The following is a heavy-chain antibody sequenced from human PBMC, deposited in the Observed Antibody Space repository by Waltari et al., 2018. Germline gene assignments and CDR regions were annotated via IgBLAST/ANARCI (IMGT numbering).Heavy chain of an antibody. CDR2: IYGGGST. D-gene: IGHD3-22*01. CDR1: GFTVSSNY. CDR3: ARGDYYDSSGYFDY. J-gene: IGHJ4*02. V-gene: IGHV3-53*01. Sequence: EVQLVESGGGLIQPGGSLRLSCAASGFTVSSNYMSWGRRAPGKGLGWVSVIYGGGSTYYADSVKGRFTISRDNSKNTLYLQMNSLRAEDTAVYYCARGDYYDSSGYFDYWGQGTLVTVSS.